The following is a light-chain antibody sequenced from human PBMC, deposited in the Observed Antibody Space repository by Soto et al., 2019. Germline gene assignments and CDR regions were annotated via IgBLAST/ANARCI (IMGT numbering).Light chain of an antibody. J-gene: IGKJ1*01. CDR1: QSLLHSNGYNY. Sequence: DIVMTQSPLSLPVTPGEPASISCRSSQSLLHSNGYNYLDWYLQKPGQSPQLLIYLGSNRASGVPDRFIGSGSGTDFTLKFSRVEAEDVGVYYCMQALQTPATFGQGTKVEIK. V-gene: IGKV2-28*01. CDR2: LGS. CDR3: MQALQTPAT.